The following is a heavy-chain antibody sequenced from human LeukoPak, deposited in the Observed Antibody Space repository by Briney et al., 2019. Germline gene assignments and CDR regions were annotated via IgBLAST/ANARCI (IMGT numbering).Heavy chain of an antibody. D-gene: IGHD5-18*01. V-gene: IGHV3-74*01. CDR3: ARGGYSYAYFPILDYYYGMDV. J-gene: IGHJ6*02. CDR2: ITNDGSST. Sequence: GGSLRLSCAASGLTFSSHWMHWVRQAPGKGLVWVSRITNDGSSTTYADSVKGRFTISRDNAKNSLYLQMNSLRAEDTAVYYCARGGYSYAYFPILDYYYGMDVWGQGTTVTVSS. CDR1: GLTFSSHW.